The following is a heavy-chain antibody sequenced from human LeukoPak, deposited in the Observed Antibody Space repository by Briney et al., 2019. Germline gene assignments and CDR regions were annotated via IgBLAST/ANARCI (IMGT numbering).Heavy chain of an antibody. V-gene: IGHV3-30*02. CDR2: ISYDGSKI. D-gene: IGHD3-16*01. Sequence: GRSLRPSCAAAGFTFNSYGVRWGRQPRSGGMELVAYISYDGSKIYHAYTVKCRFTISRDTTKNTLRWAMSTLGPEHTAVYYCAKGGGASYYDCWGQGTLVTVSS. J-gene: IGHJ4*02. CDR1: GFTFNSYG. CDR3: AKGGGASYYDC.